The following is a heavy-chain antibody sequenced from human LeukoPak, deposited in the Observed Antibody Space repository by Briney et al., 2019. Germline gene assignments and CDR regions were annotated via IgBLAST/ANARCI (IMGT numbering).Heavy chain of an antibody. CDR1: GFTFSSYA. Sequence: GGSLRLSCAASGFTFSSYAMSWVRQAPGKGLEWVSAISGSGGSTYYADSVKGRFTISRDNSKNTLYLQMNSLRAEDTAVYYCTSFCPPPCHKKKQQLTRPMYSIWGQGTLVTVSS. V-gene: IGHV3-23*01. CDR3: TSFCPPPCHKKKQQLTRPMYSI. CDR2: ISGSGGST. J-gene: IGHJ4*02. D-gene: IGHD6-13*01.